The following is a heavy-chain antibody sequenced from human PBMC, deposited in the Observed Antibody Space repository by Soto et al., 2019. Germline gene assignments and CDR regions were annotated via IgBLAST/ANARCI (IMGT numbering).Heavy chain of an antibody. CDR3: ARDTGLAPTVWGY. V-gene: IGHV4-31*03. D-gene: IGHD3-16*01. CDR1: GDSISGGGHY. Sequence: QVQLQESGPGLVKPSQTLSLTCSVSGDSISGGGHYWTCIRQFPGKGLEWIGYVYHSGSTHYNPSLRGRLTISLDTSKNQCYLRIISVTAADTALYYCARDTGLAPTVWGYWGHGTQVTVSS. CDR2: VYHSGST. J-gene: IGHJ4*03.